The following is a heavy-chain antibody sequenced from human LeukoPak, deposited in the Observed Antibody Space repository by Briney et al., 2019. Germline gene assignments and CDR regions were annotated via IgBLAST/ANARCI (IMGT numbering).Heavy chain of an antibody. CDR2: VTGSATTT. CDR1: GFTFSSYA. V-gene: IGHV3-23*01. Sequence: GGSLRLSCAASGFTFSSYAMHWVRQAPGKGLEWVSAVTGSATTTSYADSVKGRFTVSRDNSQSLLSLQMDSLGAEDTAIYYCVKHARVGTSTAFEVWGQGTLVTVSS. D-gene: IGHD1-26*01. CDR3: VKHARVGTSTAFEV. J-gene: IGHJ3*01.